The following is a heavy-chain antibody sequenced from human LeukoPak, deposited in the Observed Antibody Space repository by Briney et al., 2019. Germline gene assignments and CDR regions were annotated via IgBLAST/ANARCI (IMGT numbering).Heavy chain of an antibody. CDR2: IPTSSTTI. D-gene: IGHD1-26*01. J-gene: IGHJ4*02. V-gene: IGHV3-48*02. CDR3: ARGSVGSTKRYYFDY. CDR1: GFTFSAYS. Sequence: PGGSLRLSCAASGFTFSAYSMNWVRQAPGKGLEWVSYIPTSSTTIYYADSVKGRFTISRDSAKNSLYLEMNSLRDEDTAVYYCARGSVGSTKRYYFDYWGQGTLVTVSS.